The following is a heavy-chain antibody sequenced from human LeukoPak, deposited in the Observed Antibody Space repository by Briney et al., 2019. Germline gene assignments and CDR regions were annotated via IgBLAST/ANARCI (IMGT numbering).Heavy chain of an antibody. J-gene: IGHJ3*01. CDR2: ISFDGSNR. D-gene: IGHD3-22*01. Sequence: GVSLTLSCAASGFTFSSHGMHWVRQAPGKGRVWVAVISFDGSNRHYAVCVKDRFTISRDNCKSTLSLQVNSLRAEDTAVYYSVLHYSDDGDAFDFWGQGTMITVSS. CDR3: VLHYSDDGDAFDF. V-gene: IGHV3-30*03. CDR1: GFTFSSHG.